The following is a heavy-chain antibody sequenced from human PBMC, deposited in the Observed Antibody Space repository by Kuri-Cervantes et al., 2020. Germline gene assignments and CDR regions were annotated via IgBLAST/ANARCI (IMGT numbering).Heavy chain of an antibody. J-gene: IGHJ5*02. CDR1: GGSVSSGSYY. D-gene: IGHD3-3*01. CDR2: IYYSEST. CDR3: ARGRSGYYPHKYNWFDP. Sequence: SETLSLTCTVSGGSVSSGSYYWSWIRQPPGKGLEWIGYIYYSESTNYNPSLKSRVTISVDTSKNQFSLKLSSVTAADTAVYYCARGRSGYYPHKYNWFDPWGQGTLVTVSS. V-gene: IGHV4-61*01.